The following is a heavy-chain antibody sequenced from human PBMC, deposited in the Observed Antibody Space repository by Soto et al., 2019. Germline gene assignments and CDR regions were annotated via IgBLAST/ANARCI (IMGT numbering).Heavy chain of an antibody. CDR2: IYYSGST. V-gene: IGHV4-30-4*01. CDR1: GGSISSGDYY. D-gene: IGHD3-9*01. Sequence: SETLSLTCTVSGGSISSGDYYWSWIRQPPGKGLEWIGYIYYSGSTYYNPSLKSRVTISVDTSKNQFSLKLSSVTAADTAVYYCDRDADGNYDILTGFAALGFDPWGQGTLVTVSS. CDR3: DRDADGNYDILTGFAALGFDP. J-gene: IGHJ5*02.